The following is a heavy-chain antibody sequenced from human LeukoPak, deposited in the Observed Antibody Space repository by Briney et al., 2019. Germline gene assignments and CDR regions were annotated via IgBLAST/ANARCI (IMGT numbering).Heavy chain of an antibody. Sequence: SETLSLTCTVSGGSISSSSYYWSWIRQPPGKGLEWIGEINHSGSTNYNPSLKSRVTISVDTSKNQFSLKLSSVTAADTAVYYCATTPRDSGWSYWGQGTLVTVSS. J-gene: IGHJ4*02. D-gene: IGHD6-19*01. V-gene: IGHV4-39*07. CDR2: INHSGST. CDR3: ATTPRDSGWSY. CDR1: GGSISSSSYY.